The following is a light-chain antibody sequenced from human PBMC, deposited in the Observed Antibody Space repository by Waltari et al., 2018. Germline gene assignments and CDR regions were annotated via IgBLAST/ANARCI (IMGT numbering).Light chain of an antibody. CDR1: NIGKKN. CDR3: QVWDSSWV. J-gene: IGLJ3*02. V-gene: IGLV3-9*01. CDR2: RDS. Sequence: SYELTPPPSVSVALGQTATIPCGGNNIGKKNVHWYQQKAGQAPVLVIYRDSNRPSGIPERFSGSNSRNAATLTISRVQADDAADYYCQVWDSSWVFGGGSKLTVL.